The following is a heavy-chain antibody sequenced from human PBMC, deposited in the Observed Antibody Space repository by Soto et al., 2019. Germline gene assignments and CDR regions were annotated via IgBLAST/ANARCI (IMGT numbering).Heavy chain of an antibody. CDR1: GGTFSSYA. J-gene: IGHJ4*02. CDR3: AREWVYDSSKKLDY. Sequence: QVQLVQSGAEEKKPGSSVKVSCKASGGTFSSYAISWVRQAPGQGLEWMGGIIPIFGTANYAQKFQGRVTITADESTSTAYMEMSSLTSEDTAVYYCAREWVYDSSKKLDYWGQGSLVTVSS. CDR2: IIPIFGTA. D-gene: IGHD3-22*01. V-gene: IGHV1-69*12.